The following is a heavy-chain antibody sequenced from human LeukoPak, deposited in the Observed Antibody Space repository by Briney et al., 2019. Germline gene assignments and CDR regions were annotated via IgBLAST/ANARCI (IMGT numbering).Heavy chain of an antibody. CDR3: ASYDFWSGYYTGDFDY. V-gene: IGHV3-48*01. Sequence: GGSLRLSCAASGFTLSSYWMTWVRQAPGKGLEWVSYISSSSSTIYYADSVKGRFTISRDNAKNSLYLQMNSLRAEDTAVYYCASYDFWSGYYTGDFDYWGQGTLVTVSS. D-gene: IGHD3-3*01. J-gene: IGHJ4*02. CDR2: ISSSSSTI. CDR1: GFTLSSYW.